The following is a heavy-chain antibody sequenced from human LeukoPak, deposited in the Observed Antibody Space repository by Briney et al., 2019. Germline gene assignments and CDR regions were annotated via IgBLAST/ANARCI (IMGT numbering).Heavy chain of an antibody. V-gene: IGHV4-30-4*01. CDR3: ARAPWLLYALDI. Sequence: PSETLSLTCTVSGGSISSGDYYWSWIRQPPGKGLEWIGYIYYSGSTYYNPSLKSRVTISVDTSKNQFSLKLSSVTAADTAVYYCARAPWLLYALDIWGQGTMVTVSS. D-gene: IGHD5-18*01. CDR2: IYYSGST. CDR1: GGSISSGDYY. J-gene: IGHJ3*02.